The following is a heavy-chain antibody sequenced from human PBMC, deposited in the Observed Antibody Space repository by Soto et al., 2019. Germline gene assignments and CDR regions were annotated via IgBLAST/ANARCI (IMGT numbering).Heavy chain of an antibody. J-gene: IGHJ4*02. Sequence: QVQLVESGGGLVKPGGSLRLSCVASGFTFSDYYMNWIRQAPGKGLEWVSYISSGAITIYYADSVKGRFTISRDNAKNSLYLQMNSLRAEDTAVYYCAGQYSSSSVEFWGQGTLVTVSS. D-gene: IGHD6-6*01. CDR2: ISSGAITI. V-gene: IGHV3-11*01. CDR3: AGQYSSSSVEF. CDR1: GFTFSDYY.